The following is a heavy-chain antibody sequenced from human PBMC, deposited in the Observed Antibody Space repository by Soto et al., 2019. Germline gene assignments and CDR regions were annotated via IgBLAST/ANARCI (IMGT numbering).Heavy chain of an antibody. Sequence: GGSLRLSCAASGFSFSMYNMNWVRQAPGKGLEWVSYINSVSITTHYADSVKGRFTISRDNAKNSLYLQMNSLRAEDTAVYYCARDFWSGHYRGYYYMDVWGKGTTVTVSS. J-gene: IGHJ6*03. CDR2: INSVSITT. D-gene: IGHD3-3*01. CDR3: ARDFWSGHYRGYYYMDV. V-gene: IGHV3-48*01. CDR1: GFSFSMYN.